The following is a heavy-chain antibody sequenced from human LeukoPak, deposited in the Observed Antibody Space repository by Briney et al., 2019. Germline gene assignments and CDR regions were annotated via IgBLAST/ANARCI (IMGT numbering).Heavy chain of an antibody. J-gene: IGHJ4*02. D-gene: IGHD6-13*01. V-gene: IGHV2-5*02. CDR3: AHRLAAAGLFDY. Sequence: SGPTLVNPTQTLTLTCTFSGFSLTTSDVAVGWIRQPPGKALEWLALIYWDDDKRYSPSLKSRLTITKDTSKNQVVLTMTNMDPVDTATYFCAHRLAAAGLFDYWGQGTLVTVSS. CDR1: GFSLTTSDVA. CDR2: IYWDDDK.